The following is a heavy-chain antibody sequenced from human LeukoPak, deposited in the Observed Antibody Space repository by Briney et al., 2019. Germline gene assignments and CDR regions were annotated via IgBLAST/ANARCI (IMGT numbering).Heavy chain of an antibody. Sequence: GESLRLSCAASGFTFGSYSMNWVRPAPGKGLEWVSSISYGSSYIYYADSVKGRFTISRDNAENSLYLQMNSLRAEDTAVYYCARGPKYIASTGPHYFDYWGQGTLVTVSS. D-gene: IGHD1-1*01. CDR3: ARGPKYIASTGPHYFDY. CDR1: GFTFGSYS. V-gene: IGHV3-21*01. CDR2: ISYGSSYI. J-gene: IGHJ4*02.